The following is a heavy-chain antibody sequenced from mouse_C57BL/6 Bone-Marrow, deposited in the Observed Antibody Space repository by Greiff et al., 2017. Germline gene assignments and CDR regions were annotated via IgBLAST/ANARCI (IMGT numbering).Heavy chain of an antibody. CDR1: GYTFTSYW. Sequence: VQLKQSGTVLARPGASVKTSCKTSGYTFTSYWMHWVKQRPGPGLEWIGAIYPGNSDTGYNQKFQGKAKMPAVTAASTAYMELSSRTNYDSAVYYCTLSYGGSSPYWYFDVWGTGTTVTVSS. CDR2: IYPGNSDT. D-gene: IGHD1-1*01. CDR3: TLSYGGSSPYWYFDV. J-gene: IGHJ1*03. V-gene: IGHV1-5*01.